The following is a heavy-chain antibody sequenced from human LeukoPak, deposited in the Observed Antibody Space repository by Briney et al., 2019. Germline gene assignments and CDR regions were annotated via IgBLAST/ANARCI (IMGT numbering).Heavy chain of an antibody. D-gene: IGHD1-26*01. CDR2: IDPNSGGT. J-gene: IGHJ4*02. CDR1: GYTFSGYY. Sequence: ASVKVSCKASGYTFSGYYIHWVRQAPGQGLEWMGWIDPNSGGTNYAQNFQGRVTVTGDTSISTAYMELSRLRSDDTAVYYCARRGAVIDCWGQGTLVTVSS. CDR3: ARRGAVIDC. V-gene: IGHV1-2*02.